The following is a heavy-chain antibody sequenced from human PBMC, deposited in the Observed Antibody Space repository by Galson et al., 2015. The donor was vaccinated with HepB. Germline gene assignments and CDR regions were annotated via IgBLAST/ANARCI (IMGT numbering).Heavy chain of an antibody. V-gene: IGHV3-30*18. D-gene: IGHD3-22*01. Sequence: SLRLSCAASGFTFSSYGMHWVRQAPGKGLEWVAVISYDGSNKYYADSVKGRFTISRDNSKNTLYLQMNSLRAEDTAVYYCAKDRISSGYYYDALDYWGQGTLVTVSS. CDR1: GFTFSSYG. CDR2: ISYDGSNK. CDR3: AKDRISSGYYYDALDY. J-gene: IGHJ4*02.